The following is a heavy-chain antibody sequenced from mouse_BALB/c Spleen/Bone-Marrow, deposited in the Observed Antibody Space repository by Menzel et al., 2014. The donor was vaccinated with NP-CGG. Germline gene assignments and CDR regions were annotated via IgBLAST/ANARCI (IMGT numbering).Heavy chain of an antibody. CDR2: IDPYNGST. V-gene: IGHV1S135*01. Sequence: EVKLVESGPELVKPGASVKVSCKASGYAFTSYNMYWVKQSHGKSLEWIGYIDPYNGSTSYNQKFKGKATLTVDKSSSTAYMHLNSLTSEDSAVYYCAREDNWYFDVWGAGTTVTVSS. CDR1: GYAFTSYN. J-gene: IGHJ1*01. CDR3: AREDNWYFDV.